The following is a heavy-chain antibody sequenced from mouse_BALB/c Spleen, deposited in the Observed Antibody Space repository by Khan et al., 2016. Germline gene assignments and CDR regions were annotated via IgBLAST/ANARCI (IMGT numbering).Heavy chain of an antibody. CDR1: GFNIKDTY. J-gene: IGHJ3*01. V-gene: IGHV14-3*02. Sequence: VQLKQSGAELVKPGASVKLSCTASGFNIKDTYMHWVKQRPEQGLEWIGKIDPANGNTKYDPNFQGKATITADTSSNTAYLQLSSLTSEDTAVYYCARAYYDYWFAYWGQGTLVTVSA. D-gene: IGHD2-4*01. CDR2: IDPANGNT. CDR3: ARAYYDYWFAY.